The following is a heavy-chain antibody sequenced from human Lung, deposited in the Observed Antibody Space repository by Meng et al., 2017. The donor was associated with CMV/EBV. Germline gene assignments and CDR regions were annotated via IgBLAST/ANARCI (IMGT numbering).Heavy chain of an antibody. CDR2: TNNDGSST. Sequence: AASGFNFGFYWMHWVRQAPGKGLVWVPRTNNDGSSTNYADYVKGRFTISRDNSKNMLYLQMNSLRAEDTAVYYCARDSYYQDAFDIWGQGTLVTVSS. V-gene: IGHV3-74*01. D-gene: IGHD3-10*01. J-gene: IGHJ3*02. CDR3: ARDSYYQDAFDI. CDR1: GFNFGFYW.